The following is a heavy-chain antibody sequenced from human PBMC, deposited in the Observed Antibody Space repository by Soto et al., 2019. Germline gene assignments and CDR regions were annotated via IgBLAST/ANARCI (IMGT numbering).Heavy chain of an antibody. Sequence: GGSLRLSCAASGFTFSSYAMSWVRQAPGKGLEWVSAISGSGGSTYYADSVKGRFTISRDNSKNTLYLQMNSLRAEDTAVYYCAKYGNVVATKEYYFDFWAQGNLVTVSS. CDR1: GFTFSSYA. J-gene: IGHJ4*02. V-gene: IGHV3-23*01. CDR2: ISGSGGST. D-gene: IGHD5-12*01. CDR3: AKYGNVVATKEYYFDF.